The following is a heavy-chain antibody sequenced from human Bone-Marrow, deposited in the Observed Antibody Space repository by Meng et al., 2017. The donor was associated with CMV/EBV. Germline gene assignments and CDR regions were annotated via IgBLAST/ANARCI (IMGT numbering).Heavy chain of an antibody. CDR2: ISSSSSYI. V-gene: IGHV3-21*01. J-gene: IGHJ6*02. D-gene: IGHD2-2*01. CDR3: AREGLVVVPAAIHGMDV. CDR1: GFTFSSYS. Sequence: GALKISCAASGFTFSSYSMNWVRQAPGKGLEWVSSISSSSSYIYYADSVKGRFTISRDNAKNSLYLQMNSLRAEDTAVYYCAREGLVVVPAAIHGMDVWGQGTTVTVSS.